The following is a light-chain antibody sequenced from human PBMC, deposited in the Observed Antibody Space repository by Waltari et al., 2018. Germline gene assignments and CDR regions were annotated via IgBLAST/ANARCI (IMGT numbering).Light chain of an antibody. Sequence: DIQMTQTPSTLSASGGNRVIITCRASQTIGLYLAWYQQKPGTAPKLLIYKTSILQGGVPSRFSGSGSGTEFTLTISSLQPDDFATYYCQQYKDYLGTFGQGTKVEV. CDR2: KTS. CDR3: QQYKDYLGT. V-gene: IGKV1-5*03. CDR1: QTIGLY. J-gene: IGKJ1*01.